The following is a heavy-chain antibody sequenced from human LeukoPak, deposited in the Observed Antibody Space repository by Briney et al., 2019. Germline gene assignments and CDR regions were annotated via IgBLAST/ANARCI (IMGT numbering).Heavy chain of an antibody. J-gene: IGHJ6*04. CDR2: ISYDGANK. CDR1: GFPFSSYG. CDR3: AKDSSSSNYYHALDV. V-gene: IGHV3-30*02. Sequence: GGSLRLSCAASGFPFSSYGMHWVRQAPGEGLEWGSFISYDGANKHYADSVKLRFTISRDSYKITMYLQMDSLRGDDTGIYFCAKDSSSSNYYHALDVWGEGTSVTVSS. D-gene: IGHD6-13*01.